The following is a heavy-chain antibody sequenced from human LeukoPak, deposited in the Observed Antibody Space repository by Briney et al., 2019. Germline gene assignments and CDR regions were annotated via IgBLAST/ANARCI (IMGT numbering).Heavy chain of an antibody. J-gene: IGHJ4*02. CDR2: ISSSSSYI. V-gene: IGHV3-21*01. D-gene: IGHD3-22*01. Sequence: PGGSLRLSCAASGFSFTFYSMNWVRQAPGKGLEWVSSISSSSSYIYYADSVKGRFTISRDNAKNSLYLQMNSLRAEDTAVYYCARDRHRYSYDSSGYPPYWGQGTLVTVSS. CDR3: ARDRHRYSYDSSGYPPY. CDR1: GFSFTFYS.